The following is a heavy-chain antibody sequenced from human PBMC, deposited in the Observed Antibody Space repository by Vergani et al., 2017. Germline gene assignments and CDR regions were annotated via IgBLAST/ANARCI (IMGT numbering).Heavy chain of an antibody. CDR3: AKXRASLDLWGEHFQH. D-gene: IGHD3-16*01. J-gene: IGHJ1*01. Sequence: EVHLLESGGGLRQPGGSLELSCAASGFTFSTYAMSWVRQVPGKGLEWVATIDNSGRSIYYTDSVKGRFTISRDNSKSTLFLQMNSLSAEDTALYYCAKXRASLDLWGEHFQHWGRGTLVTVSS. V-gene: IGHV3-23*01. CDR1: GFTFSTYA. CDR2: IDNSGRSI.